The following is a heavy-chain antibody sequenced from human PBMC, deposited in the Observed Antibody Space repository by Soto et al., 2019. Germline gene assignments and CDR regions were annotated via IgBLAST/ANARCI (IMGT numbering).Heavy chain of an antibody. CDR2: INPNSGGT. V-gene: IGHV1-2*02. CDR3: ARDLSSASYYFDY. Sequence: WASVKVSCKASGYTFTGYYMHWVRQAPGQGLEWMGWINPNSGGTNYAQKFQGRVTMTRDTSISTAYMELSRLRSDDTAVYYCARDLSSASYYFDYWGQGTLVTVSS. CDR1: GYTFTGYY. J-gene: IGHJ4*02.